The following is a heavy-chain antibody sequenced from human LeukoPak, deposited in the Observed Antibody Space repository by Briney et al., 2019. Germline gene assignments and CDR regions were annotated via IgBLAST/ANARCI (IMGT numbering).Heavy chain of an antibody. D-gene: IGHD5-24*01. CDR2: IYYSGST. CDR3: ARGDGYNSNPDY. CDR1: GGSISSGGYY. V-gene: IGHV4-31*03. J-gene: IGHJ4*02. Sequence: SETLSLTCTVSGGSISSGGYYWSWLRQHPGKGLEWIGYIYYSGSTYYNPSLKSRVTISVDTSKNQFSLKLSSVTAADTAVYYCARGDGYNSNPDYWGQGTLVTVSS.